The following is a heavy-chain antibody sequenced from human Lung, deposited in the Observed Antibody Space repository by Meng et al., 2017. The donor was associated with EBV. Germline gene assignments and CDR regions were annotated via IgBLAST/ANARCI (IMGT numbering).Heavy chain of an antibody. Sequence: EVQLVESGGGLVKPGGSLRLSCAASGFTFSSYSMNWVRQAPGKGLEWVSSISSSSSYIYYADSVKGRFTISRDNAKNSLYLQMNSLRAEDTAVYYCARGRWLQIWDYFDYWGQGTLVTVSS. CDR3: ARGRWLQIWDYFDY. D-gene: IGHD5-24*01. J-gene: IGHJ4*02. CDR1: GFTFSSYS. V-gene: IGHV3-21*01. CDR2: ISSSSSYI.